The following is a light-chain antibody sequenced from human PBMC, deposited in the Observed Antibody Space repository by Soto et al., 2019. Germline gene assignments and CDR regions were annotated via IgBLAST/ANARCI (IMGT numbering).Light chain of an antibody. V-gene: IGLV2-8*01. J-gene: IGLJ2*01. CDR1: STDVGGYNS. Sequence: QSALTQPPSASGSPGQSVTISCTGTSTDVGGYNSVSWYQQHPGKVPVLIIYEVSKRPSGVPDRFSGSKSVNTASLTVAGLQADDEADYYCSSYAGSNNLVFGGGTKLTVL. CDR2: EVS. CDR3: SSYAGSNNLV.